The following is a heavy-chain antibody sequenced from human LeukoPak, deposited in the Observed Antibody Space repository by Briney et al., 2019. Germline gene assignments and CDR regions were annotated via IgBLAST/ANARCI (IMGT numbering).Heavy chain of an antibody. CDR2: ISDSGDIT. J-gene: IGHJ3*02. D-gene: IGHD1-26*01. Sequence: GGSLRLSCAASGFTFSSYAMSWVRQAPGKGLEWVSGISDSGDITYHADSVKGRLTISRDNSKNTLYVQMNSLRVEDTAVYFCAKDRRGGSYYAATLDIWGPGTMVTVSS. CDR1: GFTFSSYA. CDR3: AKDRRGGSYYAATLDI. V-gene: IGHV3-23*01.